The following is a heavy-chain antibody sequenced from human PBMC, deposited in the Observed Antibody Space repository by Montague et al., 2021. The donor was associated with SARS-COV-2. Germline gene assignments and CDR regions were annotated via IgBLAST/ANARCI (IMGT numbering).Heavy chain of an antibody. Sequence: SDTQSLTCTVSGGSISSSSYYWGWIHQPPGKGLEWIGSIYYSGSTYYNPSLKSRVTISVDTSKNQFSLKLSSVTAADTAVYYCARVGRQQLVRLSGMDVWGQGTTVTVSS. D-gene: IGHD6-13*01. CDR2: IYYSGST. J-gene: IGHJ6*02. CDR3: ARVGRQQLVRLSGMDV. CDR1: GGSISSSSYY. V-gene: IGHV4-39*07.